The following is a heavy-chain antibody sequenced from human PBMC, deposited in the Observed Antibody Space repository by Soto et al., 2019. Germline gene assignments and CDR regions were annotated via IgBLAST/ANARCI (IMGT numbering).Heavy chain of an antibody. J-gene: IGHJ4*02. CDR2: NYYSGST. Sequence: QLQLQESGPGLVKPSETLSLTCTVSGGSISSSSYYWGWIRQPPGKGLEWIGSNYYSGSTYYNPSLKGRVTICVDTSKNQFSLKLRSVTAADAAVYHCGRHYQLLLDYWGQGTLVTVSS. CDR3: GRHYQLLLDY. V-gene: IGHV4-39*01. D-gene: IGHD2-2*01. CDR1: GGSISSSSYY.